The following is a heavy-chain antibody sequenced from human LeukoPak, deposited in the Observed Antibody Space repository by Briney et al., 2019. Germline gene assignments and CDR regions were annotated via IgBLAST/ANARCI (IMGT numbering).Heavy chain of an antibody. Sequence: GGSLRLSCAASGFPFSIYSMNWVRQAPGKGLEWVSVIYSGGSTYYADSVKGRFTITRDNSKNTLYLQMNSLRAEDTAVYYCARGSYSEYYFDYWGQGTLVTVSS. D-gene: IGHD3-22*01. CDR2: IYSGGST. V-gene: IGHV3-66*01. CDR1: GFPFSIYS. J-gene: IGHJ4*02. CDR3: ARGSYSEYYFDY.